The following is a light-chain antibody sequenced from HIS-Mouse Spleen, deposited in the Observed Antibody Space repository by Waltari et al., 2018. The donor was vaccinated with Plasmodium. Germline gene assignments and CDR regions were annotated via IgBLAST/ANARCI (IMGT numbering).Light chain of an antibody. CDR1: VLAKTY. CDR2: KDS. CDR3: YSAADNNRV. V-gene: IGLV3-27*01. Sequence: SYELTQPSSVSVSPGQTARIPCSGDVLAKTYARRFQQKPGQAPVLVIYKDSERPSGIPERFSGSSSGTTVTLTISGAQVEDEADYYCYSAADNNRVFGGGTKLTVL. J-gene: IGLJ3*02.